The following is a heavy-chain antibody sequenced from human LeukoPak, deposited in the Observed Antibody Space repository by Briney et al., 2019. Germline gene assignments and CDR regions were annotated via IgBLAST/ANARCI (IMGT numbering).Heavy chain of an antibody. Sequence: SETLSLTCTVSGGSFSSYYWSWIRQPPGKGLEWIGYIYYSGSTNYNPSLKSRVTISVDTSKNQFSLKLSSVTAAETAVYYCAREGRYRYGYNEYHSYMDIWGKGTTVTVSS. CDR2: IYYSGST. CDR3: AREGRYRYGYNEYHSYMDI. V-gene: IGHV4-59*01. D-gene: IGHD5-24*01. CDR1: GGSFSSYY. J-gene: IGHJ6*03.